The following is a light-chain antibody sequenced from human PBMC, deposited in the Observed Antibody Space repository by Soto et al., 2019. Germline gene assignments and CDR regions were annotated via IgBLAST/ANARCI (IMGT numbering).Light chain of an antibody. CDR1: RTDVGGYNF. Sequence: QSVLTQPASVSGSPGQSITISCTGTRTDVGGYNFVSWYQQHPGKAPKLIIYEVSIRPSGVSNRFSGSKSDNTASLTISGLQAEDEADYYCCSYVSSKTYVFGTGTKVTVL. J-gene: IGLJ1*01. CDR2: EVS. V-gene: IGLV2-14*01. CDR3: CSYVSSKTYV.